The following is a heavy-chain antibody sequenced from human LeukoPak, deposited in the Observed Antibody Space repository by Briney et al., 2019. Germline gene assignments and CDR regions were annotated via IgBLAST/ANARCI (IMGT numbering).Heavy chain of an antibody. J-gene: IGHJ6*02. Sequence: GASLKVSCKASGYTFTSYDVNWVRQATGQGLEWMGWMNPNSGNTGLAQKFQGRVTLTRDTSLSTAYMELSNLRSDDTAVYYCARDEVVAAPNYFGMVVWGQGTTVSVSS. CDR3: ARDEVVAAPNYFGMVV. V-gene: IGHV1-8*01. D-gene: IGHD2-15*01. CDR1: GYTFTSYD. CDR2: MNPNSGNT.